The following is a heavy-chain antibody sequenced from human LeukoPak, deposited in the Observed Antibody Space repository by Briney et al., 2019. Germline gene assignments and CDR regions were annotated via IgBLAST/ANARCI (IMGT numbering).Heavy chain of an antibody. V-gene: IGHV3-7*01. CDR1: GFTISSYW. Sequence: PGGSLRLSCAASGFTISSYWMDWVRQAPGKGLEWVANIKQDGSEKYYVDSVKGRFTISRDNAKNSLYLQMNSLRAEDTAVYYCARDGRNWYQFDYWGQGTLVTVSS. CDR2: IKQDGSEK. J-gene: IGHJ4*02. D-gene: IGHD6-13*01. CDR3: ARDGRNWYQFDY.